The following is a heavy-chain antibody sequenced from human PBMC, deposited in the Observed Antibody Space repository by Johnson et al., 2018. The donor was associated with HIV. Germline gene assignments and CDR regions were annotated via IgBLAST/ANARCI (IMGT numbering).Heavy chain of an antibody. V-gene: IGHV3-66*01. CDR1: GFTVSSKY. J-gene: IGHJ3*02. CDR3: ARAIAVAEGDAFDI. Sequence: VQLVESGGGLVQPGGSLRLSCAASGFTVSSKYMSWVRQAPGKGLEWVSVIYSGGSTYYADSVKGRFTISRDNAKNSLYLQMNSLRAEDTAVYYCARAIAVAEGDAFDIWGQGTMVTVSS. CDR2: IYSGGST. D-gene: IGHD6-19*01.